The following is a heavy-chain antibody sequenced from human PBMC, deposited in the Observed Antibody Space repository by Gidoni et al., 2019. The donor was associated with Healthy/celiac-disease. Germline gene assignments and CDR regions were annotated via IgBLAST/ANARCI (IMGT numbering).Heavy chain of an antibody. Sequence: EVQLVESGGGLVKPGGSLRLSCSASGFNFSNAWMSWVRQAPGKGLEWVGRIKSKTDGGTTDYAAPVKGRFTISRDDSKNTLYLQMNSLKTEDTAVYYCRLGVVIYYYYGMDVWGQGTTVTVSS. V-gene: IGHV3-15*01. CDR1: GFNFSNAW. CDR3: RLGVVIYYYYGMDV. D-gene: IGHD3-3*01. J-gene: IGHJ6*02. CDR2: IKSKTDGGTT.